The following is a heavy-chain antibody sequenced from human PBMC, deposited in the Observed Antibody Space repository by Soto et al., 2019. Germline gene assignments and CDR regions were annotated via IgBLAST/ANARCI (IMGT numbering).Heavy chain of an antibody. CDR3: ARTYSSSFAGGMDV. J-gene: IGHJ6*02. CDR1: GCSISSYY. Sequence: PSETLSLTCPVSGCSISSYYWSWIRQPPGKGLEWIGYIYYSGSTNYNPSLKSRVTISVDTSKNQFSLKLSSVTAADTAVYYCARTYSSSFAGGMDVWGQGTTVTVSS. V-gene: IGHV4-59*01. CDR2: IYYSGST. D-gene: IGHD6-6*01.